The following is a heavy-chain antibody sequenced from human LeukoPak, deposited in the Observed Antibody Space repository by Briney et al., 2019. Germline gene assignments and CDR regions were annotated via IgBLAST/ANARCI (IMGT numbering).Heavy chain of an antibody. J-gene: IGHJ6*03. CDR1: GFTFSSYA. V-gene: IGHV3-23*01. Sequence: PGGSLRLSCAASGFTFSSYAMSWVRQAPGKGLEWVSAISGSGGSTYYADSVKGRFTISRDNSKNPLYLQMNSLRAEDTAVYYCAKDPGTYGNYYYYYMDVWGKGTTVTVSS. D-gene: IGHD4-17*01. CDR2: ISGSGGST. CDR3: AKDPGTYGNYYYYYMDV.